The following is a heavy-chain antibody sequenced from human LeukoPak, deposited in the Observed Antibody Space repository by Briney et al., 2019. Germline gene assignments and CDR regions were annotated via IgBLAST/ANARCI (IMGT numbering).Heavy chain of an antibody. CDR2: ISWNSGSI. D-gene: IGHD2-2*01. Sequence: GGSLRLSCAASGFTFGDYAMHWVRQAPGKGLEWVSGISWNSGSIGYADSVEGRFTISRDNAKNSLYLQMNSLRAEDTALYYCAKGSIPAASYYYYGMDVWGQGTTVTVSS. CDR1: GFTFGDYA. CDR3: AKGSIPAASYYYYGMDV. J-gene: IGHJ6*02. V-gene: IGHV3-9*01.